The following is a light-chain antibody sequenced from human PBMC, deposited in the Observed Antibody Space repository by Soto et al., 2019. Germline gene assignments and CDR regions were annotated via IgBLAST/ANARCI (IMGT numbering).Light chain of an antibody. Sequence: DIHMPQSPSTLSASVGHRVTITFRASQTIDSWLAWYQQRPGKPPNLLIYKASTLASGVPSRFSGSGSGTEFTLTINSLQPDDFATYYCQQYHIYSGTFGQGTKVDI. CDR1: QTIDSW. CDR3: QQYHIYSGT. CDR2: KAS. V-gene: IGKV1-5*03. J-gene: IGKJ1*01.